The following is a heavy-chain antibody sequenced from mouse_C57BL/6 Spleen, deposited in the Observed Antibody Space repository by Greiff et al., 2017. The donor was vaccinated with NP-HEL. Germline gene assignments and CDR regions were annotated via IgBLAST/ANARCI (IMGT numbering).Heavy chain of an antibody. CDR3: ARQYDYDLDY. V-gene: IGHV5-6*01. CDR2: ISSGGSYT. J-gene: IGHJ2*01. D-gene: IGHD2-4*01. Sequence: EVMLVESGGDLVKPGGSLKLSCAASGFTFSSYGMSWVRQTPDKRLEWVATISSGGSYTYYPDSVKGRFTISRDNATNTLYLQMSSLKSEDTARYYCARQYDYDLDYWGQGTTLTVSS. CDR1: GFTFSSYG.